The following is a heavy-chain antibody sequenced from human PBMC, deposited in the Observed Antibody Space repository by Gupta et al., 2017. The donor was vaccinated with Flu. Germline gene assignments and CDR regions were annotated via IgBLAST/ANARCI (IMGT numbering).Heavy chain of an antibody. D-gene: IGHD3-3*01. CDR1: GTTLTSSA. J-gene: IGHJ6*03. V-gene: IGHV7-4-1*02. CDR3: ARAHDFWSGFPIYYMDV. CDR2: INTDTGKS. Sequence: QVQLVQSGSELTDPGASVKISCEASGTTLTSSALNWVRQAPGQGLEWIGWINTDTGKSKYGQDFTGRFVFSLDTSVSTAFLQISGLKTEDSAIYYCARAHDFWSGFPIYYMDVWGQGTTVTVSS.